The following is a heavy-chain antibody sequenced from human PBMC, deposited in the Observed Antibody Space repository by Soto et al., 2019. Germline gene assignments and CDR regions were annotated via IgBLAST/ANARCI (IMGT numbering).Heavy chain of an antibody. CDR2: ISAYNGNT. Sequence: QVQLVRSGAEVKKPGASVKVSCKASGYTFTSYGISWVRQAPGQGLEWMGWISAYNGNTNYAQKLQGRVTMTTDTSPRTGYMELRSLGSDDTAVYYCARVRWELLRDAFDIWGQGTMVTVSS. CDR3: ARVRWELLRDAFDI. CDR1: GYTFTSYG. D-gene: IGHD1-26*01. J-gene: IGHJ3*02. V-gene: IGHV1-18*01.